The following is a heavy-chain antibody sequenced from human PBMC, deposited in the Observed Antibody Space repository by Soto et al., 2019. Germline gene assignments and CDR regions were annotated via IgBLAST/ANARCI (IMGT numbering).Heavy chain of an antibody. Sequence: PSETLSLTFPASGDSVTSGSYYWSLIREPPGKGLEWIGYIYYSGSTNYNPSLKIRVAISVDTSKNQFSLKLSSVTAADTDVYYCARDEAHGSGSSGMDVWGQGTTVTVS. CDR2: IYYSGST. J-gene: IGHJ6*02. V-gene: IGHV4-61*01. D-gene: IGHD3-10*01. CDR3: ARDEAHGSGSSGMDV. CDR1: GDSVTSGSYY.